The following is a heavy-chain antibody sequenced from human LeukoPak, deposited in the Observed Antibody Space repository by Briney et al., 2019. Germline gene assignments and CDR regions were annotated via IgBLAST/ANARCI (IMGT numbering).Heavy chain of an antibody. J-gene: IGHJ6*02. V-gene: IGHV4-39*01. CDR2: IYYSGST. CDR3: ARGDAYSSSWTSYYYYGMDV. Sequence: SSETRSLTCTFSVGSTSSSSYYWGWIRQPPGKGLKWMGSIYYSGSTYYNPSLKSRVTISVDTSKNQFSLRLSSVTAADTAVYYCARGDAYSSSWTSYYYYGMDVWGQGTTVTVSS. D-gene: IGHD6-13*01. CDR1: VGSTSSSSYY.